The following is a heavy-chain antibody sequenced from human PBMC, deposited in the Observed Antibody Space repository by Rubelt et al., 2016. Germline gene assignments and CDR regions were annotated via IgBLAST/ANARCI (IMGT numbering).Heavy chain of an antibody. CDR3: ATLLARPMDPYYFDY. J-gene: IGHJ4*02. V-gene: IGHV3-21*01. CDR2: ISGSRGST. Sequence: GKRPEWVSVISGSRGSTYYADSVKGRFTISRDNAKNSLYLQMNSLRAEDTAVYYCATLLARPMDPYYFDYWGQGTLVTVSS. D-gene: IGHD2-15*01.